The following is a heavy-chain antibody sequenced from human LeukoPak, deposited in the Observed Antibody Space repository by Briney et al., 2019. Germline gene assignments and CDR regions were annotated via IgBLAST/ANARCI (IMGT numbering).Heavy chain of an antibody. CDR3: AGYYYDSSRGFDL. J-gene: IGHJ5*02. CDR2: IIDTGGAT. V-gene: IGHV3-23*01. Sequence: PGGSLRLSCAASGFSFSSFAMTWVRQAPGKGLEWVSGIIDTGGATYYADSVKGRFTISRDNSKNTLFLQMNSLRAEDTALYYCAGYYYDSSRGFDLWGQGTLVTVSA. CDR1: GFSFSSFA. D-gene: IGHD3-22*01.